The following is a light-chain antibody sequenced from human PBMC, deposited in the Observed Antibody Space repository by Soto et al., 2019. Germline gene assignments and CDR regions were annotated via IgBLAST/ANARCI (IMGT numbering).Light chain of an antibody. Sequence: QSVLTQPASVSGSPGQTITISCTGTSSDVGGYAYVSWYQQYPGKVPKLVISEVSNRPSGVSHRFSGSRSGNTASLTISGLQAEDEADYHCSSYTSRTTPAFGGGTKLTVL. CDR1: SSDVGGYAY. CDR3: SSYTSRTTPA. CDR2: EVS. J-gene: IGLJ2*01. V-gene: IGLV2-14*01.